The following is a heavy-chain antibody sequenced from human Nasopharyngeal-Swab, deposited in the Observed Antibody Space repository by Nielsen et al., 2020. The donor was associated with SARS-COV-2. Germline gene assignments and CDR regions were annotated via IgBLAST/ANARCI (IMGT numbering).Heavy chain of an antibody. V-gene: IGHV2-26*01. D-gene: IGHD3-22*01. CDR1: GFSLSNARMG. CDR3: ARTRPEGYYDSSGFDY. J-gene: IGHJ4*02. CDR2: IFSNDEK. Sequence: SGPTLVKPTETLTLTCTVSGFSLSNARMGVSWIRQPPGKALEWLAHIFSNDEKSYSTSLKSRLTISKDTSKNQVVLTMTNMDPVDTATYYCARTRPEGYYDSSGFDYWGQGTLVTVSS.